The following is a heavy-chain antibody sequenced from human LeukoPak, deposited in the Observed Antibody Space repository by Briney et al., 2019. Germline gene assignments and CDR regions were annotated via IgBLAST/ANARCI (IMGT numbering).Heavy chain of an antibody. CDR3: SKTFGEFSVTAFDI. CDR2: TSGSGETT. J-gene: IGHJ3*02. Sequence: PGGSLRLSCAASGFTFSAYAMIWVRQAPGKGLEWVSATSGSGETTYYADSVEGHFTISRDNSKYTLYLQMNSLTAEDTAVYYCSKTFGEFSVTAFDIWGQGTMVTVSS. D-gene: IGHD3-10*01. V-gene: IGHV3-23*01. CDR1: GFTFSAYA.